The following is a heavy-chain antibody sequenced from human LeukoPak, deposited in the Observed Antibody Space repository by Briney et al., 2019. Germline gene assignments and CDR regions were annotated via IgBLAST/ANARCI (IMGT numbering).Heavy chain of an antibody. CDR3: AKTSGRGTVDPGTSGYITF. Sequence: ASVKVSCKASGYTFTGYYMHWVRQAPGQGLEWMGWINPNSGGTNYAQKFQGRVTMTRDTSISTAYMELSRLRSDDTAVYYCAKTSGRGTVDPGTSGYITFWGQGILVTVSS. J-gene: IGHJ4*02. CDR1: GYTFTGYY. D-gene: IGHD3-22*01. V-gene: IGHV1-2*02. CDR2: INPNSGGT.